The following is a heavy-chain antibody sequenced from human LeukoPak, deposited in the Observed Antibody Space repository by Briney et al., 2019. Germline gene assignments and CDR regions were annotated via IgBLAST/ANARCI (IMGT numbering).Heavy chain of an antibody. J-gene: IGHJ4*02. Sequence: SSETLSLTCAVYGGSFSGYYWNWIRQPPGKGLEWIGEINHSGSTNYNPSLKSRVTISVDTSKNQFSLKLSSVTAADTAVYYCARGLRYCSSTSCYTRGSSFDYWGQGTLVTVSS. CDR2: INHSGST. D-gene: IGHD2-2*02. CDR3: ARGLRYCSSTSCYTRGSSFDY. CDR1: GGSFSGYY. V-gene: IGHV4-34*01.